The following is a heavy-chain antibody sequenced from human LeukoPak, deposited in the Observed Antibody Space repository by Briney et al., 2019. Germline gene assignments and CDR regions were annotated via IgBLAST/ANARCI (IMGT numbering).Heavy chain of an antibody. Sequence: PGGSLRLSCAASGFTFSSYSLKCVRQGPGKGLEWVSYIRRSSSTIYYADSVKGRFTISRDNAKNSLYLQMNSLGDEETAVYYCARDLGLIWFGELGDAFDIWGQGTMVTVS. CDR3: ARDLGLIWFGELGDAFDI. D-gene: IGHD3-10*01. V-gene: IGHV3-48*02. CDR1: GFTFSSYS. CDR2: IRRSSSTI. J-gene: IGHJ3*02.